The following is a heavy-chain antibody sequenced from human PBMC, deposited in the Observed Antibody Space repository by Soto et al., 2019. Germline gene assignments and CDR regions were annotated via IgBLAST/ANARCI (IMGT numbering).Heavy chain of an antibody. D-gene: IGHD1-26*01. CDR2: INAYNGNT. CDR1: GITFSSYA. Sequence: ASVKVSCKASGITFSSYAMHWVRQAPGQRLEWMGWINAYNGNTRYSQKLQGRVTMTTDTSTSTAYMELRSLRSDDTAVYYCARDRFDVGATNWFDPWGQGTLVTVSS. J-gene: IGHJ5*02. V-gene: IGHV1-3*01. CDR3: ARDRFDVGATNWFDP.